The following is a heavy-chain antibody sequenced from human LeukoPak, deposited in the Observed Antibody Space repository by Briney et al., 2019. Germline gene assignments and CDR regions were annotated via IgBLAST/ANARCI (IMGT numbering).Heavy chain of an antibody. CDR3: ASSGSYRFDY. CDR1: GFTFSSYS. CDR2: ITASGTAM. V-gene: IGHV3-48*02. D-gene: IGHD1-26*01. Sequence: PGGSLRLSCAASGFTFSSYSMNWVRQAPGKGLEWVSHITASGTAMFYADSVKGRFTISRGNAENSLYLQMNSLRDEDTAVYYCASSGSYRFDYWGQGTLVTVSS. J-gene: IGHJ4*02.